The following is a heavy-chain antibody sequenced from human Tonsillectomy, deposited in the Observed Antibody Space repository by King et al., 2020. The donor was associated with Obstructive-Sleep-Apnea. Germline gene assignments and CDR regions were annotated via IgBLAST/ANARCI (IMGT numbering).Heavy chain of an antibody. V-gene: IGHV4-31*03. D-gene: IGHD2-21*01. CDR1: GDSISSGGYY. J-gene: IGHJ5*02. CDR3: ARVVIPGWFDP. Sequence: VQLQESGPGLVKASQTLSLTCTVSGDSISSGGYYWSWIRQHPGKGLEWIGYIYYSGRTFYNPSLKSRVTISVGTSKKQVSLKMSFVTAADTAVYYCARVVIPGWFDPWGQGTLVTVSS. CDR2: IYYSGRT.